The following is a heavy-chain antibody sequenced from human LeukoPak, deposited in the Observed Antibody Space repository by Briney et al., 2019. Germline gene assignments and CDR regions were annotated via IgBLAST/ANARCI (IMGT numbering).Heavy chain of an antibody. J-gene: IGHJ4*02. Sequence: SETLSLTCTVSGGSISSYSWGWIRQPAGKGLEWIGRMYSTGSTNYNPSLKSRVTMSIDTSKNQFSLKLNSVTAADTAMYYCARGRSGYSPSGPRLDYWGQGTLVTVSS. CDR2: MYSTGST. D-gene: IGHD5-12*01. CDR1: GGSISSYS. CDR3: ARGRSGYSPSGPRLDY. V-gene: IGHV4-4*07.